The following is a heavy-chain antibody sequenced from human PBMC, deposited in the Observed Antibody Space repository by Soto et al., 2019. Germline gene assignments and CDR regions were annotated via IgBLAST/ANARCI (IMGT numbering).Heavy chain of an antibody. D-gene: IGHD1-26*01. V-gene: IGHV4-59*12. CDR2: VSDSGRT. J-gene: IGHJ6*02. CDR1: GGSITNYY. Sequence: QVQLQESGPGLVKPSETLSLMCTVSGGSITNYYWSWVRQSPAKGLEWIGYVSDSGRTKYNPSLKSRVTIAVDTSKNQFSLTLTSLTAADTAVYSCARERVGHSAMDVWGQGTTVTVSS. CDR3: ARERVGHSAMDV.